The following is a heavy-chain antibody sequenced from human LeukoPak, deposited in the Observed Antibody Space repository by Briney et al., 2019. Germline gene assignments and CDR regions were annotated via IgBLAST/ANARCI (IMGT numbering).Heavy chain of an antibody. CDR3: ARGASLNEPDAFNI. CDR1: GFTFSSYW. CDR2: INSDGSNT. J-gene: IGHJ3*02. V-gene: IGHV3-74*01. D-gene: IGHD1-1*01. Sequence: GGSVRLSCAASGFTFSSYWMHWVRQAPGKGLVWVSRINSDGSNTDYADSVKGRFTISRDNAKNTLYLQMNSLTAEDTVVYFCARGASLNEPDAFNIWAKGQRSPSPQ.